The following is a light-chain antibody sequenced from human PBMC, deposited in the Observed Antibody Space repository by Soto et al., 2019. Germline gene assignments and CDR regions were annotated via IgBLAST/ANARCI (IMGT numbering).Light chain of an antibody. Sequence: QSVLTQPPSVSGAPGQKVIISCTGSTSNIGAGYDVHWYQQLPGTAPKLLIYSNSNRPSGVPDRLSGSKSGTSASLAITGIQVEDEAYYYCQCDERSLSAEVFGGGTKLTVL. CDR3: QCDERSLSAEV. CDR1: TSNIGAGYD. V-gene: IGLV1-40*01. CDR2: SNS. J-gene: IGLJ3*02.